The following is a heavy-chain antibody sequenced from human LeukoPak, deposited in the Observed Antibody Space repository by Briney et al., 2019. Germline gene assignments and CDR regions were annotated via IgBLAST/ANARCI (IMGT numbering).Heavy chain of an antibody. Sequence: PGGSLRLSCAASGFTFSGYWMSWVRQAPGKGLEWVANINLDGSVIHYVDSAKGRFTISRDNAKNSLYLQMHYLRAEDTALYYCATSDDSSGSDWGQGTLVTVSS. CDR2: INLDGSVI. V-gene: IGHV3-7*01. J-gene: IGHJ4*02. CDR1: GFTFSGYW. CDR3: ATSDDSSGSD. D-gene: IGHD3-22*01.